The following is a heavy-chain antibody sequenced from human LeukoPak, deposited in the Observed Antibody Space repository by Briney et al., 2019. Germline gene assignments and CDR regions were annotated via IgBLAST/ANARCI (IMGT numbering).Heavy chain of an antibody. J-gene: IGHJ4*02. Sequence: GASVKVSCKVSGYTLTELSMHWVRQAPGKGLEWMGGFDPEDGETIYAQKFQGRVTMTEDTSTDTAYMELSSLGSEDTAVYYCATVSGYDRDFDYWGQGTLVTVSS. CDR3: ATVSGYDRDFDY. V-gene: IGHV1-24*01. D-gene: IGHD5-12*01. CDR2: FDPEDGET. CDR1: GYTLTELS.